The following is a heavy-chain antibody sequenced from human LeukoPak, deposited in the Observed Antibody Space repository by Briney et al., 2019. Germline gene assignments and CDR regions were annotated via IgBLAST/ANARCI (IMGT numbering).Heavy chain of an antibody. J-gene: IGHJ6*02. CDR2: TDGADDVI. CDR3: ANYIQRPPGMDV. CDR1: GLTFSDYR. D-gene: IGHD2-15*01. V-gene: IGHV3-23*01. Sequence: GGSLRLSCAVSGLTFSDYRMIWVRQAPEKRLEWVAVTDGADDVIQYADSVKGRFTISTDNSKNTVYLQMNSLRAEDTALYFCANYIQRPPGMDVWGQGTMVTVSS.